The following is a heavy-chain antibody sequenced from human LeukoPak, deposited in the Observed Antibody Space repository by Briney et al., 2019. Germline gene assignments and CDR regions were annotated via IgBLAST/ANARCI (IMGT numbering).Heavy chain of an antibody. CDR3: ARDPTTVTKWLDI. CDR2: IYYGGST. D-gene: IGHD4-17*01. J-gene: IGHJ3*02. CDR1: GDSISTSTYY. V-gene: IGHV4-39*07. Sequence: PSETLSLTCTVSGDSISTSTYYWGWLRQPHGQGLEWIGSIYYGGSTYYNPSLKCRVTISVDTSKNQFSLKLSSVTAADTAVYYCARDPTTVTKWLDIWGQGTMVTVSS.